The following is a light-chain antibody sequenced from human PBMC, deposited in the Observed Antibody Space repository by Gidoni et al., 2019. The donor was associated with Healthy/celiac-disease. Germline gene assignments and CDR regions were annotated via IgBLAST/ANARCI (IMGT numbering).Light chain of an antibody. CDR3: QQYNNWPPGVT. Sequence: EIVMTLSPPTLSVSPGERATLPCRASQSVSSNLAWYQQQPGQAPRLLIYGASTRATGSPARFSGSGSATEFTLTISSLQYEDFAVYYCQQYNNWPPGVTFGGGTKVEIK. V-gene: IGKV3-15*01. J-gene: IGKJ4*01. CDR2: GAS. CDR1: QSVSSN.